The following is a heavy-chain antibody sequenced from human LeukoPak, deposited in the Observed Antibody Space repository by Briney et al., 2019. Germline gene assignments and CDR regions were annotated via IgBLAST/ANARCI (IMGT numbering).Heavy chain of an antibody. D-gene: IGHD3-10*01. V-gene: IGHV3-74*01. Sequence: GGSLRLSCAASGFTFSAHWMHWVRQAPGKGLAWVSRINSDGSNTIYADSAKGRFTISRDSSKNIVYLQMNDLRADDTAVYYCARDKVRGVVWGAADDALDVWGQGTMVTVSS. J-gene: IGHJ3*01. CDR1: GFTFSAHW. CDR3: ARDKVRGVVWGAADDALDV. CDR2: INSDGSNT.